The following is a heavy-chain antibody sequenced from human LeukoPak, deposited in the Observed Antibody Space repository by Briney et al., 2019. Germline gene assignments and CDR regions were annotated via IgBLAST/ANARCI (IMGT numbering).Heavy chain of an antibody. J-gene: IGHJ4*02. V-gene: IGHV1-46*01. D-gene: IGHD3-3*01. Sequence: GASVKVSCKASGGTFSSYAISWVRQAPGQGLEWMGIINPSGGSTNYAQKFQGRVTMTRDTSTSTVYVELSSLGSDDAAVYYCARDPSYDFWSAYRYSFEYWGQGTLVTVSS. CDR2: INPSGGST. CDR1: GGTFSSYA. CDR3: ARDPSYDFWSAYRYSFEY.